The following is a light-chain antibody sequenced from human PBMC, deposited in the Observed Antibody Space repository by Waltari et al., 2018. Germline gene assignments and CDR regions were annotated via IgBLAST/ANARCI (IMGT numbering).Light chain of an antibody. CDR3: QTWGTGIWV. CDR1: SGHSSHV. J-gene: IGLJ3*02. CDR2: VNSDGSH. Sequence: QLVLTQSPSASASLGASVQITCTLRSGHSSHVVAWHQQQPEKGPRYLMKVNSDGSHSKGDGIPDRFSVSSSGAERYLTISSLQSDDEADYYCQTWGTGIWVFGGGTRLTVL. V-gene: IGLV4-69*01.